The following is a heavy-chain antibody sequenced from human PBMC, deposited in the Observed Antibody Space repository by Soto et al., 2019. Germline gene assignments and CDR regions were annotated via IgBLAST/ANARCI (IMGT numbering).Heavy chain of an antibody. D-gene: IGHD6-6*01. CDR1: GFTFSSYA. CDR2: ISYDGSIR. Sequence: QVQLVESGGGVVQPGRSLRLSCAASGFTFSSYAMHWVRQAPGKRLEWVAVISYDGSIRYYADYVKGRFAIARDKSKHPLYLQLNSPRAADTAVYYCARDASSSADFDYWGQGTLVTVSS. J-gene: IGHJ4*02. V-gene: IGHV3-30*09. CDR3: ARDASSSADFDY.